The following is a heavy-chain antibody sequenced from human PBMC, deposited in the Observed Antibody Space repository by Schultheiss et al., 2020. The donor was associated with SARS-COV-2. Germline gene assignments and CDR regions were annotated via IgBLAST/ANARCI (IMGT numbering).Heavy chain of an antibody. CDR3: ARDNGYYYDI. V-gene: IGHV3-33*01. CDR1: GFTFSSYA. J-gene: IGHJ3*02. CDR2: IWYDGSNK. Sequence: GGSLRLSCAASGFTFSSYAMSWVRQAPGKGLEWVAIIWYDGSNKYYADSLKGRLTISRDNSKNTLYLQMNSLRAEDTAVYYCARDNGYYYDIWGQGTMVTVSS. D-gene: IGHD2/OR15-2a*01.